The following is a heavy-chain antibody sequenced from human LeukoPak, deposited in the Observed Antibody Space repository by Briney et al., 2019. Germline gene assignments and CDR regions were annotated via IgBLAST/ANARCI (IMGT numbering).Heavy chain of an antibody. CDR1: GFTFRSYT. CDR2: ITFSSTYI. D-gene: IGHD6-13*01. V-gene: IGHV3-21*04. CDR3: ARDAPAAGTQFDY. J-gene: IGHJ4*02. Sequence: GGSLRLSCAASGFTFRSYTMSWVRQAPGKGLEWVSSITFSSTYIYYADSVNGRITISRDNAKNSLYLQMNSLTAEDTAVYYCARDAPAAGTQFDYWGQGTLVTVSS.